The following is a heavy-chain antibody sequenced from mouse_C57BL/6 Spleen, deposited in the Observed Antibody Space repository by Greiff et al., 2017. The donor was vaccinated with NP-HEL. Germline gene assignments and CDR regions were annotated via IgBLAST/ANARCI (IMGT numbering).Heavy chain of an antibody. CDR1: GFTFSDYG. CDR3: ARRDKAWYFDV. CDR2: ISSGSSTI. V-gene: IGHV5-17*01. J-gene: IGHJ1*03. Sequence: EVQLQESGGGLVKPGGSLKLSCAASGFTFSDYGMHWVRQAPEKGLEWVAYISSGSSTIYYADTVKGRFTISRDNAKNTLFLQMTSLRSEDTAMYYCARRDKAWYFDVWGTGTTVTVSS.